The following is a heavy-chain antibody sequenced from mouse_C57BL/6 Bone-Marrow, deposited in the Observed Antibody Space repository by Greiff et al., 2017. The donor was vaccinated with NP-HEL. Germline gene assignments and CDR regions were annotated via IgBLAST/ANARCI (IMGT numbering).Heavy chain of an antibody. Sequence: VQLQQPGAELVMPGASVKLSCKASGYTFTSYWMHWVKQRPGQGLEWIGEIDPSDSYTNYNQKFKGKSTLTVDKSSSTAYMQLSSLTSEDSAVDYCARGRGSSFYAMDYWGQGTSVTVSS. CDR1: GYTFTSYW. D-gene: IGHD1-1*01. V-gene: IGHV1-69*01. CDR2: IDPSDSYT. J-gene: IGHJ4*01. CDR3: ARGRGSSFYAMDY.